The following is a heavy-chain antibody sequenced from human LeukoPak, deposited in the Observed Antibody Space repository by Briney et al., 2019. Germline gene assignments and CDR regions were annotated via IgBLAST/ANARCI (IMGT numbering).Heavy chain of an antibody. D-gene: IGHD6-19*01. CDR2: ISAYNGNT. Sequence: ASVKVSCKASGYTFTSYGISWVRQAPGQGLEWMGWISAYNGNTNYAQKLQGRVTMTTDTSTSTAYMELRSLRSDDTAVYYCARAGIYSSGWYLGAFDIWGQGTMVTVSS. CDR3: ARAGIYSSGWYLGAFDI. CDR1: GYTFTSYG. V-gene: IGHV1-18*01. J-gene: IGHJ3*02.